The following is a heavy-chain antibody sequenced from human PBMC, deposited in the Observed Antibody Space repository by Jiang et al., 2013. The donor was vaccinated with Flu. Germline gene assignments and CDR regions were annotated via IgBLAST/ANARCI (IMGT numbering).Heavy chain of an antibody. CDR1: GFTFSNYV. V-gene: IGHV3-23*01. Sequence: QLLESGGGLVQPGGSLRLSCAASGFTFSNYVMNWVRQAPGKGLEWVSTITGGGGGTYYADSVKGRFTISRDDSMNTLSLQMNSLRGDDTAVYYCAKDVYTSYAFENWGQGTMVTVSS. D-gene: IGHD2-2*01. J-gene: IGHJ3*02. CDR3: AKDVYTSYAFEN. CDR2: ITGGGGGT.